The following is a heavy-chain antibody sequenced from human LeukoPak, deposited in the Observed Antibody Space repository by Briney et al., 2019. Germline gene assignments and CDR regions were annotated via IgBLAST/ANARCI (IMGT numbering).Heavy chain of an antibody. D-gene: IGHD2-2*01. Sequence: PGGSLRLSCAAPGFTFSSYAMHWVRQAPGKGLEWVAVISYDGSNKYYADSVKGRFTISRDNSKNTLYLQMNSLRAEDTAVYYCARADVVPAAADAFDIWGQGTMVTVSS. CDR3: ARADVVPAAADAFDI. J-gene: IGHJ3*02. V-gene: IGHV3-30-3*01. CDR1: GFTFSSYA. CDR2: ISYDGSNK.